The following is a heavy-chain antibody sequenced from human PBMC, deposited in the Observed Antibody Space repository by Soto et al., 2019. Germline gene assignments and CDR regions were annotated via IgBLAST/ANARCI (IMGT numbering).Heavy chain of an antibody. CDR2: INHSGSI. CDR1: GGSFSGYY. CDR3: AKESPTGTTVY. Sequence: SETLSLTCAVYGGSFSGYYWSWIRQPPGKGLEWIGEINHSGSINYNPSLKSLVTISVDTSKNHFSLKLSSVTAADTAMYYCAKESPTGTTVYWGQGTLVTVSS. V-gene: IGHV4-34*01. D-gene: IGHD1-7*01. J-gene: IGHJ4*02.